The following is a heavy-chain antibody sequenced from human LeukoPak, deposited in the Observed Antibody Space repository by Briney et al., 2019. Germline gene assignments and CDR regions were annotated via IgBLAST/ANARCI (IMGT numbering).Heavy chain of an antibody. CDR2: INPSGGST. V-gene: IGHV1-46*01. CDR3: ARDRRYYYGSGSYLYGMDV. D-gene: IGHD3-10*01. CDR1: GYIFTGYY. Sequence: ASVKVSCKASGYIFTGYYMHWVRQAPGQGLEWMGIINPSGGSTSYAQKFQGRVTMTRDTSTSTVYMELSSLRSEDTAVYYCARDRRYYYGSGSYLYGMDVWGQGTTVTVSS. J-gene: IGHJ6*02.